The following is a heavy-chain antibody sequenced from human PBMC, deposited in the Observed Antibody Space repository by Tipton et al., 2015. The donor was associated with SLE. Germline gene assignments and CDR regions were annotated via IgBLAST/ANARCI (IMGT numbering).Heavy chain of an antibody. D-gene: IGHD3-10*01. J-gene: IGHJ4*02. CDR3: ASPGELLWFGELSSGFDY. CDR1: GGSISSSSYY. CDR2: IYYSGST. V-gene: IGHV4-39*01. Sequence: TLSLTCTVSGGSISSSSYYWGWIRQPPGKGLEWIGSIYYSGSTYYNPSLKSRVTISVDTSKNQFSLKLSSVTAADTAVYYCASPGELLWFGELSSGFDYWGQGTLVTVSS.